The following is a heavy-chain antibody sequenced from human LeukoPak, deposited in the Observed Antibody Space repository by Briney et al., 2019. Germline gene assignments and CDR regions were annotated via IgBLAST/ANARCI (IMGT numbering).Heavy chain of an antibody. D-gene: IGHD3-22*01. CDR1: GYTFTGYY. Sequence: ASVKVSCKASGYTFTGYYMHWVRQAPGQGLEWMGWINPNSGGTNYAQKSQGRVTMTRDTSVSTAYMELSRLRSDDTAVYYCARDPARDFDSSGYYYSLAFDIWGQGTMVTVSS. CDR3: ARDPARDFDSSGYYYSLAFDI. V-gene: IGHV1-2*02. J-gene: IGHJ3*02. CDR2: INPNSGGT.